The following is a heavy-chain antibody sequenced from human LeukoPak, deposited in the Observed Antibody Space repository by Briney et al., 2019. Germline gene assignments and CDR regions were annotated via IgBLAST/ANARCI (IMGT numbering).Heavy chain of an antibody. CDR1: GFSFRSYG. D-gene: IGHD3-10*01. CDR3: AKDINRDVLWFGEGAMDV. Sequence: GGSLRLSCAVSGFSFRSYGMHWVRQPAGKGLEWVAFIRYDGTNELYADSVKGRFTISRDNSKNTLYLQMNSLRAEETAVYYCAKDINRDVLWFGEGAMDVWGQGTTVTVSS. CDR2: IRYDGTNE. J-gene: IGHJ6*01. V-gene: IGHV3-30*02.